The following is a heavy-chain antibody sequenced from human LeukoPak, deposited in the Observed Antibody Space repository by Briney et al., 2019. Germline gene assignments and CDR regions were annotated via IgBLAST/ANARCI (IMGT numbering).Heavy chain of an antibody. Sequence: GGSLRLSXAASGFTLSSYGMHWVRQAPGKGLEWVAFIRYDGSNKYYADSVKGRFTISRDNSKNTLYLQMNSLRSEDTAVYYCAKDRAVAGTGYYDYYMDVWGKGTTVTVSS. CDR3: AKDRAVAGTGYYDYYMDV. CDR2: IRYDGSNK. D-gene: IGHD6-19*01. V-gene: IGHV3-30*02. CDR1: GFTLSSYG. J-gene: IGHJ6*03.